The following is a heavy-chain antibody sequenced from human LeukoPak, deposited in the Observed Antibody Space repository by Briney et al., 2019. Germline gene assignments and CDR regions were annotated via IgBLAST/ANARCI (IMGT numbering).Heavy chain of an antibody. CDR3: ARDRHIVAGGTSGL. D-gene: IGHD6-13*01. CDR2: ISYDGSNK. Sequence: GGSLRLSCAASGFTFSSYGMHWVRQAPGKGLEWVAVISYDGSNKYYADSVKGRFTISRDNSKNTLYLQMNSLRAEDTAVYYCARDRHIVAGGTSGLWGQGTLVTVSS. CDR1: GFTFSSYG. V-gene: IGHV3-30*03. J-gene: IGHJ4*02.